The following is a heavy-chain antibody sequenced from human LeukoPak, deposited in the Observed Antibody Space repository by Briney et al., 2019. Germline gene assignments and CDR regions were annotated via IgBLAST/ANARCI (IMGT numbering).Heavy chain of an antibody. CDR3: ARAKVSSSWYARFYYYYGMDV. D-gene: IGHD6-13*01. J-gene: IGHJ6*02. Sequence: SETLSLTCAVYGGSFSGYYWSWIRQPPGKGLEWIGETNHSGSTNYNPSLKSRVTISVDTSKNQSSLKLSSVTAADTAVYYCARAKVSSSWYARFYYYYGMDVWGQGTTVTVSS. CDR1: GGSFSGYY. CDR2: TNHSGST. V-gene: IGHV4-34*01.